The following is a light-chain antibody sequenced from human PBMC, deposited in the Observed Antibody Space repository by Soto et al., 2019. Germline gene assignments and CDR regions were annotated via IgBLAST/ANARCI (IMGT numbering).Light chain of an antibody. CDR1: SSDVGGYNY. Sequence: QSVLTQPASVSGSPGQSITISCTGTSSDVGGYNYVSWYQQHPGKAPKLIIYNFLNRPSGVSNRFSGSKSGNTASLTISGLQAEDEADYYCSSYTSRSTVVFGGGTQLTVL. V-gene: IGLV2-14*03. CDR2: NFL. J-gene: IGLJ7*01. CDR3: SSYTSRSTVV.